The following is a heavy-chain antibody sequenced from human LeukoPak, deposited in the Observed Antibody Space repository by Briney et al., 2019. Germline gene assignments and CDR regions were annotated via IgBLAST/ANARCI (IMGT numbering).Heavy chain of an antibody. J-gene: IGHJ4*02. D-gene: IGHD1-14*01. Sequence: GGSLRLSCAASGFTVSSNYMSWVRQAPGKGLKWVSVIYSGGSTYYADSVKGRFTISRDNSKNTLYLQMNSLRAEDTAVYYCARETSRSYYFDYWGQGTLVTVSS. CDR1: GFTVSSNY. CDR3: ARETSRSYYFDY. V-gene: IGHV3-66*01. CDR2: IYSGGST.